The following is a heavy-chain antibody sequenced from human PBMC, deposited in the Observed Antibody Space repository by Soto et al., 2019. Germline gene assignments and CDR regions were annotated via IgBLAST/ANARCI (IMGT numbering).Heavy chain of an antibody. Sequence: QVQLQQWGAGLLKPSETLSLTCAVYGGSFSGYYWSWIRQPPGKGLEWIGEINHSGSTNYNPSLKRRVTISVDTSKNQFSLKLSSVTAADTAVYYCARGDGSGSLDWGQGTLVTVSS. CDR1: GGSFSGYY. D-gene: IGHD3-10*01. CDR3: ARGDGSGSLD. CDR2: INHSGST. J-gene: IGHJ4*02. V-gene: IGHV4-34*01.